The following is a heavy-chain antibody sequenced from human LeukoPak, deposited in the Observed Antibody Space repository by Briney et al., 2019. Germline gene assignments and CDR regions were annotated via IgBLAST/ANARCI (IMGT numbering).Heavy chain of an antibody. D-gene: IGHD2-21*02. CDR1: GFTFSSYS. V-gene: IGHV3-21*01. Sequence: GGSLRLSCAASGFTFSSYSMNWVRQAPGKGLEWVSSISSSSSYIYYADSVKGRFTIPRDNAKNSLYLQMNSLRAEDTAVYYCASVVVTRGDWYFDLWGRGTLVTVSS. CDR3: ASVVVTRGDWYFDL. CDR2: ISSSSSYI. J-gene: IGHJ2*01.